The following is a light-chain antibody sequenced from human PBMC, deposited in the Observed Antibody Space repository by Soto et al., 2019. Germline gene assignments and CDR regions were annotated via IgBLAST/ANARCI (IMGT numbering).Light chain of an antibody. Sequence: VLTQPASVSWSPGQSITISCTGSSSDIGAYNYVSWFQQYPGKAPKLIISEVSNRPSGVSNRFSGSKSGTAASLTISGLQTEDEADYFCFSFTTDWTHVFGTGTKVTVL. CDR3: FSFTTDWTHV. CDR2: EVS. CDR1: SSDIGAYNY. J-gene: IGLJ1*01. V-gene: IGLV2-14*01.